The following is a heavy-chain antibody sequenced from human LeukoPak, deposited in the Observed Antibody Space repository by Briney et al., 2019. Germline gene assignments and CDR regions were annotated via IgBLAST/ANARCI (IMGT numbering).Heavy chain of an antibody. CDR3: AKWGANYYGSGSYFDY. J-gene: IGHJ4*02. CDR2: ISGSGGST. V-gene: IGHV3-23*01. D-gene: IGHD3-10*01. Sequence: GGSLRLSCAASGFTFSSYEMNWVRQAPGKGLEWVSGISGSGGSTYYADSVKGRFTISRDNSKNTLYLQMNSLRAEDTAVYYCAKWGANYYGSGSYFDYWGQGTLVTVSS. CDR1: GFTFSSYE.